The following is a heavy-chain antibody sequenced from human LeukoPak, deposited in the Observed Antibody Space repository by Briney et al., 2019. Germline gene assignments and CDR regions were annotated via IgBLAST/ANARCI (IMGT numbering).Heavy chain of an antibody. CDR1: GFTFSSYS. D-gene: IGHD6-6*01. CDR3: ARDFSSSSYYYYYGMDV. V-gene: IGHV3-48*01. Sequence: GGSLRLSCAASGFTFSSYSMNWVRQAPGKGLEWVSYISSSSSTIYYADSVKGRFTISRDNAKNSLYLQMNSLRAEDAAVYYCARDFSSSSYYYYYGMDVWGQGTTVTVSS. CDR2: ISSSSSTI. J-gene: IGHJ6*02.